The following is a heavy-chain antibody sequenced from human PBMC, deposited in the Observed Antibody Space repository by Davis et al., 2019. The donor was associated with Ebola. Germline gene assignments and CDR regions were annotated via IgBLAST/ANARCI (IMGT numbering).Heavy chain of an antibody. Sequence: GGSLRLSCVASGFTFRNYAMNWVRQVPGKGLEWVSGIGGSGVITQYAESVKGRLTTSRDNSRNTLYLEMNSLRAEDTAVYYCAKTYHYDTTGNYYVSPLDYWGQGTLVTVFS. CDR1: GFTFRNYA. V-gene: IGHV3-23*01. CDR2: IGGSGVIT. J-gene: IGHJ4*02. D-gene: IGHD3-22*01. CDR3: AKTYHYDTTGNYYVSPLDY.